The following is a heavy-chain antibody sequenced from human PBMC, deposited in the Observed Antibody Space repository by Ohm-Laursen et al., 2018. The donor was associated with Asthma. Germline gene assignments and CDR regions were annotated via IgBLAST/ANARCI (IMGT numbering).Heavy chain of an antibody. CDR2: IYYSGST. CDR1: GGSISSYY. Sequence: SDTLSLTCTVSGGSISSYYWSWIRQPPGKGLEWIGYIYYSGSTNYNPSLKSRVTISVGTSKNQFSLRLSSVTAADTAVYYCARGESLVVPAAMLAFDIWGQGTMVTVSS. CDR3: ARGESLVVPAAMLAFDI. J-gene: IGHJ3*02. V-gene: IGHV4-59*07. D-gene: IGHD2-2*01.